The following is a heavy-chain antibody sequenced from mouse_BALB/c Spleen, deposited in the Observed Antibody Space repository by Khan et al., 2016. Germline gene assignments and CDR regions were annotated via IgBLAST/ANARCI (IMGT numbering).Heavy chain of an antibody. J-gene: IGHJ3*01. CDR3: ARDWFAY. V-gene: IGHV7-3*02. CDR2: IRNKANGYTT. CDR1: GFTFTDYY. Sequence: EVELVESGGGLVQPGGSLRLSCATTGFTFTDYYMSWVRQPPGKALEWLGFIRNKANGYTTEYSASVKGRFTISRDNSQSILYLQLNTLRAEDNATYYCARDWFAYWGQGTLVTVSA.